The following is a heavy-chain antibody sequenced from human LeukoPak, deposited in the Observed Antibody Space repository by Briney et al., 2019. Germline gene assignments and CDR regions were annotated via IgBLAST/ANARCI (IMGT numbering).Heavy chain of an antibody. Sequence: GGSLRLSCAASGFTLSDYDIHWVRQPIGKGLDWVSGLGSAGDKYHAGSERGRFTISREDAENSVYLQMNGLRPEDTAIYYCARAKRETSTRPWTSGMDVWGQGTRVTVS. CDR1: GFTLSDYD. J-gene: IGHJ6*02. V-gene: IGHV3-13*01. CDR2: LGSAGDK. D-gene: IGHD3/OR15-3a*01. CDR3: ARAKRETSTRPWTSGMDV.